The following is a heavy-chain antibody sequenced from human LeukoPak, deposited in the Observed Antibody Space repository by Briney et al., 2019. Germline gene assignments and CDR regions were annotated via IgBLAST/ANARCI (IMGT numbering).Heavy chain of an antibody. Sequence: GGSLRLSCAASGFTFSSNGMSWVRQAPGKGLEWVSGISASTGGTYYADSVKGRFTISRDISKSTLYLQMNSLRVGDTAVYYCARASFGVGGSRYFDYWGQGTLVTVSS. CDR1: GFTFSSNG. V-gene: IGHV3-23*01. CDR2: ISASTGGT. D-gene: IGHD3-10*01. CDR3: ARASFGVGGSRYFDY. J-gene: IGHJ4*02.